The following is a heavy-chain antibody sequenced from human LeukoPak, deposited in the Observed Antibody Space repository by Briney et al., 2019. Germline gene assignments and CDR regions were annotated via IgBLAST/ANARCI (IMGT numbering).Heavy chain of an antibody. CDR1: GFTFTSSA. V-gene: IGHV1-58*02. CDR2: IVVGSGNT. Sequence: SVKVTCKACGFTFTSSAMQWVGQARGQRREWVGWIVVGSGNTDYAQKVQERVTITRDMSTSTAYMELSSLRSEDTAVYYCAADGEDSGSYSSFDYWGQGTLVTVSS. CDR3: AADGEDSGSYSSFDY. D-gene: IGHD1-26*01. J-gene: IGHJ4*02.